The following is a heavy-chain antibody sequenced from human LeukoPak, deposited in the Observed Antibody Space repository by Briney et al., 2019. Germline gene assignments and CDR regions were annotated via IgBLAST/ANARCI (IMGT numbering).Heavy chain of an antibody. Sequence: SETLSPTCTVSGGSISSYYWSWIRQPPGKGLEWIGYIYYSGSTNYNPSLKSRVTISVDTSKNQFSLKLSSVTAADTAVYYCARSSGGYSYGYARYWGQGTLVTVSS. CDR3: ARSSGGYSYGYARY. D-gene: IGHD5-18*01. CDR1: GGSISSYY. CDR2: IYYSGST. J-gene: IGHJ4*02. V-gene: IGHV4-59*08.